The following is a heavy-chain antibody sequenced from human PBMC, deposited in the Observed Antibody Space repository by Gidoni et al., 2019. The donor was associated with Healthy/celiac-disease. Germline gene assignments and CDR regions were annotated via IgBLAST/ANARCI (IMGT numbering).Heavy chain of an antibody. CDR3: ARTFHYRTYYFDY. CDR1: GGSISSGSYY. D-gene: IGHD4-4*01. J-gene: IGHJ4*02. V-gene: IGHV4-61*02. Sequence: QVQLQESGPGLVKPSQTLSLTCTVSGGSISSGSYYWSWIRQPAGKGLEWIGRIYTSGSTNYNPSLKRRVTISVDTSKNQFSLKLSSVTAADTAVYYCARTFHYRTYYFDYWGQGTLVTVSS. CDR2: IYTSGST.